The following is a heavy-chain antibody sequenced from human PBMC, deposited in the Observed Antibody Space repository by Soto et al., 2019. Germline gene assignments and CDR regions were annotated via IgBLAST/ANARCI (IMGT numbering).Heavy chain of an antibody. J-gene: IGHJ6*02. CDR1: GYSFTSYW. Sequence: GESLKISCKGSGYSFTSYWIAWVRQMPGKCLEWMGIIYPGDSDARYSPSFQGQVTMSADKSVSTAYLQWSSLKASDTAMYYCARPRSGSYRLDYYGMDVWGQGTTVTVSS. D-gene: IGHD3-10*01. V-gene: IGHV5-51*01. CDR2: IYPGDSDA. CDR3: ARPRSGSYRLDYYGMDV.